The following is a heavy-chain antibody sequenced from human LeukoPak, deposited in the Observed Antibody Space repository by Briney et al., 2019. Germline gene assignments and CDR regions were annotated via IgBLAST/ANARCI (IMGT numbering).Heavy chain of an antibody. D-gene: IGHD3-16*01. CDR2: IYYSGST. CDR3: ARMITFGGAPDY. Sequence: SETLSLTCTVSGGSISSSSDYWSWIRQPSGKGLEWIGYIYYSGSTNYNPSLKSRVTISVDTSKNQFSLKLSSVTAADTAVYYCARMITFGGAPDYWGQGTLVTVSS. V-gene: IGHV4-61*05. CDR1: GGSISSSSDY. J-gene: IGHJ4*02.